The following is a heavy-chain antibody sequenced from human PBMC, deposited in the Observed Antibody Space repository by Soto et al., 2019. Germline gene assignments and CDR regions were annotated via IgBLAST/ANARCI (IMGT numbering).Heavy chain of an antibody. D-gene: IGHD2-2*01. J-gene: IGHJ6*02. CDR3: ARAYCSRTTCTPYYYYYGLNV. Sequence: GGSLRLSCAGSGFILGDYALHWVRQAPGKGLEWLAVISFDGIQKYYADSVQGRFTISRDNSQNTLYLQMNSLVAGDTAVYYCARAYCSRTTCTPYYYYYGLNVWGQGTAVTVSS. CDR1: GFILGDYA. CDR2: ISFDGIQK. V-gene: IGHV3-30*17.